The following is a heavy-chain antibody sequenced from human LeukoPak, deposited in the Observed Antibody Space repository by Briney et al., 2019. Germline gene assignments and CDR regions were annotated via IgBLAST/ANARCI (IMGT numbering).Heavy chain of an antibody. CDR3: ARVVVPGWFDP. D-gene: IGHD2-15*01. J-gene: IGHJ5*02. CDR1: GGSISNSNSY. Sequence: SETLSLTCTVSGGSISNSNSYWGWIRQSPRKGLEWIANIYYSGSTYYNPSLKSRLTISVDTSKNQFSLKLSSVTAADTAVYYCARVVVPGWFDPWGQGNLVTVSS. CDR2: IYYSGST. V-gene: IGHV4-39*07.